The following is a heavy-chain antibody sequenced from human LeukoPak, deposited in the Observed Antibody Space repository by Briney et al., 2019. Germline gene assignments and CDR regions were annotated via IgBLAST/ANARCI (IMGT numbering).Heavy chain of an antibody. Sequence: GGSLRLSCAASGFTFSSYAMSWVRQAPGGGLEGVSTISGGGCSTYYADSVKGRFTISRDSSKNTLYLQMNSLRAEDTAVYYCAKANMVRGVTLKFDYWGQGTLVTVSS. V-gene: IGHV3-23*01. J-gene: IGHJ4*02. CDR1: GFTFSSYA. D-gene: IGHD3-10*01. CDR2: ISGGGCST. CDR3: AKANMVRGVTLKFDY.